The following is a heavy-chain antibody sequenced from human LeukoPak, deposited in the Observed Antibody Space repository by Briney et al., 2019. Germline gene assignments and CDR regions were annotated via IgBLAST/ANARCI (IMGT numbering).Heavy chain of an antibody. J-gene: IGHJ4*02. V-gene: IGHV3-7*04. CDR2: IKHDGSET. Sequence: GGSLRLSCAASGFTFSDFWLSWIRQAPGKGLEWVANIKHDGSETFYVDSVKGRFTISRDNAKNSVFLDMNSLRAEDTAVYYCARAASGTSRDYWGQGTLVNVSS. D-gene: IGHD2-2*01. CDR1: GFTFSDFW. CDR3: ARAASGTSRDY.